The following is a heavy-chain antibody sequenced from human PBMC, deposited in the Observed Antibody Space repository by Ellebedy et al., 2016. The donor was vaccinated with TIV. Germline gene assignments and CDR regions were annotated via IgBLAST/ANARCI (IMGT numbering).Heavy chain of an antibody. J-gene: IGHJ4*02. CDR2: INSDGTYT. Sequence: GESLKISXAVSGLIFSNYDMTWVRQAPGKGLEWVSSINSDGTYTFYADSVKGRFTISRDNSKNTLYLQLNSLRADDSALYYCASKGATTWEYFDHWGRGNLVTVPS. V-gene: IGHV3-23*01. D-gene: IGHD1-26*01. CDR1: GLIFSNYD. CDR3: ASKGATTWEYFDH.